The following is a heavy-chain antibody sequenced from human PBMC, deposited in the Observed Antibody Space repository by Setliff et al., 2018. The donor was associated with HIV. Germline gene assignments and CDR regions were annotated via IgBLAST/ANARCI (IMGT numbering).Heavy chain of an antibody. J-gene: IGHJ6*03. CDR2: IHFDGRDS. CDR1: RFIFSGYG. V-gene: IGHV3-30*02. Sequence: GGSLRLSCAASRFIFSGYGMHWVRQAPGQGLQWVAFIHFDGRDSYYANSVRGRFTISRDNSQKMLWLQMNNLRPEDTAIYYCAKALGMRTIGGYNYMDAWGKGTSVTVSS. D-gene: IGHD6-13*01. CDR3: AKALGMRTIGGYNYMDA.